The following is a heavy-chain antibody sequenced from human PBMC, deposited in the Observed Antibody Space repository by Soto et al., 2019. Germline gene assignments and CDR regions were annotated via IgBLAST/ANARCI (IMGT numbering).Heavy chain of an antibody. D-gene: IGHD3-10*01. CDR2: AYYDGGS. Sequence: QVQLQESGPGLVKPSETLSLTCTVSGGSIDGRNCAWIRQPPGKGLEWLGFAYYDGGSSYNPSVKSRPTLSSDPSQSQFSLQLRSVTAADTAVYYCVRQGIGNLHGLVDVWGRGTTVTVSS. CDR1: GGSIDGRN. CDR3: VRQGIGNLHGLVDV. J-gene: IGHJ6*02. V-gene: IGHV4-59*08.